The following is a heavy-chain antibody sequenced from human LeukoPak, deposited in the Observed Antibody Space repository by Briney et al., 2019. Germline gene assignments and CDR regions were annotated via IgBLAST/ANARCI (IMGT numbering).Heavy chain of an antibody. CDR3: AKDTETTDSFGY. CDR2: ISGSGGST. CDR1: GFTFSSYA. Sequence: PGGSLRLSCAASGFTFSSYAMNWVRRAPGKGLEWVSAISGSGGSTYYADSVKGRFTISRDNSKNTLYLQMNSLRAEDTAVYYCAKDTETTDSFGYWGQGTLVTVSS. V-gene: IGHV3-23*01. D-gene: IGHD4-11*01. J-gene: IGHJ4*02.